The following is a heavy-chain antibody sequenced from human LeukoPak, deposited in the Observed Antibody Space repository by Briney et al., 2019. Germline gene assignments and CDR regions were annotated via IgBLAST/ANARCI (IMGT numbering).Heavy chain of an antibody. V-gene: IGHV3-43*01. J-gene: IGHJ6*02. Sequence: GGSLRLSCAASGFTFDDYTMHWVRQAPGKGLEWVSLISWDGRSTYYADSVKGRFTISRDNSKNSLYLQMNSLRAEDTAVYYCARALFAGAFYGMDVWGQGTTVTVSS. CDR1: GFTFDDYT. CDR2: ISWDGRST. D-gene: IGHD3-10*01. CDR3: ARALFAGAFYGMDV.